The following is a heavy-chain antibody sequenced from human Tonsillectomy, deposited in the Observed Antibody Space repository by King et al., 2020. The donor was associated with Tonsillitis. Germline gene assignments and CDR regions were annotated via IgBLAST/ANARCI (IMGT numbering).Heavy chain of an antibody. CDR3: AKGWGVGGYSSSSPSGLGAFDI. D-gene: IGHD6-13*01. V-gene: IGHV3-30*02. CDR2: IRFDGSNK. J-gene: IGHJ3*02. CDR1: GFTFINYG. Sequence: VQLVESGGGVVQPGGSLRLSCAASGFTFINYGMHWVRQAPGKGLDWVAFIRFDGSNKYYSDSVKGRFTISRDKSKNTLYLQMNSLRPEDTAVYYWAKGWGVGGYSSSSPSGLGAFDIWGQGTMVTVSS.